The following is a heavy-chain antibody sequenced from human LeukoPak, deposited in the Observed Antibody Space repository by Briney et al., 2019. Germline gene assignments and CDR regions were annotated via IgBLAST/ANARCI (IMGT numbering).Heavy chain of an antibody. D-gene: IGHD2-15*01. CDR2: ISSSSGTI. V-gene: IGHV3-48*04. J-gene: IGHJ4*02. CDR1: GFNFSNYN. Sequence: GGSLRLSCAASGFNFSNYNMNWVRQAPGKGLEWVSYISSSSGTIYYADSVKGRFTISRDNAKKSLYLQMNSLRAEDTAVFYCARGGDPVVVPAPYYFDYWGQGTLVTVSS. CDR3: ARGGDPVVVPAPYYFDY.